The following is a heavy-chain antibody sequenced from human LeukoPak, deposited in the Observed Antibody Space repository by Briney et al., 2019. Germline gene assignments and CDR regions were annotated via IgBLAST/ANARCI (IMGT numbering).Heavy chain of an antibody. V-gene: IGHV3-7*01. D-gene: IGHD3-3*01. CDR2: IKQDGSEK. Sequence: GGSLRLSCAASGFTYNIYAMSWIRQAPGKGLEWVANIKQDGSEKYYVDSVKGRFTISRDNAKNSLYLQMNSLRAEDTAVYYCAREHDFWSGSYYYYYYGMDVWGQGTTVTVSS. CDR3: AREHDFWSGSYYYYYYGMDV. CDR1: GFTYNIYA. J-gene: IGHJ6*02.